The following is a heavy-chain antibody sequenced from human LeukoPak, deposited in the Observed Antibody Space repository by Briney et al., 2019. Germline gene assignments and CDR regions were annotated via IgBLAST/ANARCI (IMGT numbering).Heavy chain of an antibody. J-gene: IGHJ4*02. D-gene: IGHD3-9*01. CDR1: GGSFSGYY. V-gene: IGHV4-34*01. Sequence: SETLSLTCAVYGGSFSGYYWSWIRQPPGKGLEWIGEINHSGSTNYNPSLKSRVTISADTSKNQFSLKLSSVTAADTAVYYCARGKFDWLSYYFDYWGQGTLVTVSS. CDR2: INHSGST. CDR3: ARGKFDWLSYYFDY.